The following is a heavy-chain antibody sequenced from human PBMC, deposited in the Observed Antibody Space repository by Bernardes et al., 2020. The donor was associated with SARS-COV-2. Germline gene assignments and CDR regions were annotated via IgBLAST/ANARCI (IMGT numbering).Heavy chain of an antibody. J-gene: IGHJ4*02. CDR3: AGGGGY. V-gene: IGHV3-7*04. D-gene: IGHD2-15*01. CDR2: INQDGSHA. Sequence: VGSLRLSCAASGFTFNTHWMRWVRQAPGKGLECVASINQDGSHADYVDSVKGRFTISRDNAKNSLYLQMNGLRVEDTALYYCAGGGGYWGQGALVTVSS. CDR1: GFTFNTHW.